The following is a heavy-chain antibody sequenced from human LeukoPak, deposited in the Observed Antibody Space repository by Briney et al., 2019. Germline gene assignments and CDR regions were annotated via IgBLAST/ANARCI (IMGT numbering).Heavy chain of an antibody. CDR3: ARDQDYYDGSGNIDY. V-gene: IGHV3-30*01. CDR2: ISYDGSNK. Sequence: PGRSLRLSCAASGFTFSSYAMHWVRQAPGKGLEWVAVISYDGSNKYYADSVKGRFTISRDNSKNTLYLQMNSLRAEDTAVYYCARDQDYYDGSGNIDYWGQGTLVTVSS. D-gene: IGHD3-22*01. CDR1: GFTFSSYA. J-gene: IGHJ4*02.